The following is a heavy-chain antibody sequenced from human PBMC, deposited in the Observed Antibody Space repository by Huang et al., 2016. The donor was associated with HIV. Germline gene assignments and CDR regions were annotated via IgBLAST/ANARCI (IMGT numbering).Heavy chain of an antibody. J-gene: IGHJ3*02. CDR3: ARDRVGWYHAFDM. CDR1: GYTFASYG. Sequence: QVQLVQSGPEVKRPGASVKVSCKASGYTFASYGTTWVRQAPGQGLEWMGWINAYNGDTNYAQILQGRVTMTTDTSTSTAYMELRSLRFDDTAVYYCARDRVGWYHAFDMWGQGTMVTVSS. V-gene: IGHV1-18*01. CDR2: INAYNGDT. D-gene: IGHD2-15*01.